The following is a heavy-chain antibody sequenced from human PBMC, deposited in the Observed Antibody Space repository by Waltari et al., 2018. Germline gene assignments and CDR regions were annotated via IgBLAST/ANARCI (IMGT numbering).Heavy chain of an antibody. CDR3: ARDTGALWMDV. CDR2: TNPSGGST. D-gene: IGHD2-21*01. Sequence: QVQLVQSGAEVKKPGASVKISCKTSEYTFTSSYIHWVRQAPGQGLEWMGITNPSGGSTTYAQKCQGGVTMTRDTSTSTVYMELGSLRSEDTAVYYCARDTGALWMDVWGQGTTVTVSS. J-gene: IGHJ6*02. V-gene: IGHV1-46*01. CDR1: EYTFTSSY.